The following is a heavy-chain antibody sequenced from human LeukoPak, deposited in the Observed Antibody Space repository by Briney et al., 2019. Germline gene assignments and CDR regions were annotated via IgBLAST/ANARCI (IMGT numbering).Heavy chain of an antibody. D-gene: IGHD7-27*01. V-gene: IGHV1-46*01. CDR2: INPGGGST. CDR1: GYTFINYY. J-gene: IGHJ4*02. Sequence: ASVKVSCKASGYTFINYYMHWVRQAPGQGLEWLGIINPGGGSTRYAKKFQGRVTMTRDTSTSTVYMELSSLRSEDTAVYYCARAPNGGLPGGYWGQGTLVTVSS. CDR3: ARAPNGGLPGGY.